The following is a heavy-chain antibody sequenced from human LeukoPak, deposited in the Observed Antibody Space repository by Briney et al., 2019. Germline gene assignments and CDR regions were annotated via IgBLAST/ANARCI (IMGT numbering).Heavy chain of an antibody. J-gene: IGHJ5*02. Sequence: ASVKVSCKASGYTFTSYDINWVRQATGQGLEWMRWMSPNSGNTGYAQKFQGRVTITRDTSISTFYMELSSLRSEDTAVYYCARDYGGNSGWFDPWGQGTLVTVAS. CDR3: ARDYGGNSGWFDP. D-gene: IGHD4-23*01. CDR1: GYTFTSYD. V-gene: IGHV1-8*01. CDR2: MSPNSGNT.